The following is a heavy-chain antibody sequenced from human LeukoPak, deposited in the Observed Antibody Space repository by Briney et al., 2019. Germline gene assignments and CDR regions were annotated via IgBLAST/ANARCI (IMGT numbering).Heavy chain of an antibody. J-gene: IGHJ4*02. CDR1: GGSISSHY. CDR2: IYYSGSI. V-gene: IGHV4-59*11. CDR3: ARDKVVESSGYYRYFDY. D-gene: IGHD3-22*01. Sequence: PSETLSLTCTVSGGSISSHYWNWIRQPPGEGLEWIGYIYYSGSINYNPSLKSRVTISIDTSKNQFSLKLSSVTAADTAVYYCARDKVVESSGYYRYFDYWGQGTLVTVSS.